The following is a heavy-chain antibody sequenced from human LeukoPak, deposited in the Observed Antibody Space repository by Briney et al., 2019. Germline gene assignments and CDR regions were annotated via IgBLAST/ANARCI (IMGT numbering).Heavy chain of an antibody. J-gene: IGHJ5*02. V-gene: IGHV3-7*01. CDR3: ARVVVAATENWFDP. Sequence: GGSLRLSCAASGFTFSSYWVSWVRQAPGKGLEWVANIKQDGSEKYYVDSVKGRFTISRDNAKNSLYLQMNSLRAEDTAVYYCARVVVAATENWFDPWGQGTLVTVSS. D-gene: IGHD2-15*01. CDR1: GFTFSSYW. CDR2: IKQDGSEK.